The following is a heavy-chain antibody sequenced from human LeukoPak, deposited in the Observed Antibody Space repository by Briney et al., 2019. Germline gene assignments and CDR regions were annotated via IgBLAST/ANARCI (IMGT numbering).Heavy chain of an antibody. CDR2: IYTSGST. CDR1: GFTVSSSY. V-gene: IGHV3-66*01. D-gene: IGHD5-12*01. CDR3: ARGGQRVFDY. Sequence: GGSLRLSCAASGFTVSSSYMSWVRQAPGQGLEWVSVIYTSGSTYYADSVKGRFTISRDNSKNTLYLQMSSLRAEDTAVYYCARGGQRVFDYWGQGTLVTVSS. J-gene: IGHJ4*02.